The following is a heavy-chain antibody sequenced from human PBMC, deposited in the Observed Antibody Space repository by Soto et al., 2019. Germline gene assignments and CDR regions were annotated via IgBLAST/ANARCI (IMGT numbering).Heavy chain of an antibody. CDR2: IYWDDDK. Sequence: QITLKESGPTLVKSTQTLTLTCTFSGFSLTTSGVGVGWIRQPPGKALEWLALIYWDDDKRYSPSLKSRLTITTDTSQNQVVLMMTNMDPVDTAXXXXXXXXXXXWFDPWGQGTLVTVSS. CDR1: GFSLTTSGVG. CDR3: XXXXXXXWFDP. J-gene: IGHJ5*02. V-gene: IGHV2-5*02.